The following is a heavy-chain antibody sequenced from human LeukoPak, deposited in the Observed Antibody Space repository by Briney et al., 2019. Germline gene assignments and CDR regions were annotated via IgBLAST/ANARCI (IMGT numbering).Heavy chain of an antibody. D-gene: IGHD5-18*01. CDR3: ASSGYSYGFDY. CDR2: IYSGGST. J-gene: IGHJ4*02. Sequence: QTGGSLRLSCAASGFTVSSNYMSWVSQAPGKGLEWVSVIYSGGSTYYADSVKGRFTISRDNSKNTLYLQMNSLRAEDTAVYYCASSGYSYGFDYWGQGTLVTVSS. CDR1: GFTVSSNY. V-gene: IGHV3-53*01.